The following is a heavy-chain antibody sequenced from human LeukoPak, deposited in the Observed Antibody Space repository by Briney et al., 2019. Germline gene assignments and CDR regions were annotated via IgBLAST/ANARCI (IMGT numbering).Heavy chain of an antibody. CDR2: ISGRGGTT. V-gene: IGHV3-23*01. CDR3: TKGPWGLWLPDY. Sequence: HSGGSLRLSCAASGFTFSTYAMSWARQAPGKGLEWVSAISGRGGTTYYAGSVKGRFTISRDNSKNTLYLQMNSLRAEDTAVYYCTKGPWGLWLPDYWGQGTLVTVSS. J-gene: IGHJ4*02. CDR1: GFTFSTYA. D-gene: IGHD5-18*01.